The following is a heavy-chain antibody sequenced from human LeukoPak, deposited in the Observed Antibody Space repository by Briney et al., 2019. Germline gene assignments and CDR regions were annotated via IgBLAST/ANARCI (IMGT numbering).Heavy chain of an antibody. CDR2: IRYDGSNE. D-gene: IGHD6-25*01. CDR1: GFTFKNYG. V-gene: IGHV3-30*02. J-gene: IGHJ4*02. Sequence: GGSLRLSCVASGFTFKNYGMHWVRQTPGKGLEWVTFIRYDGSNEYYADSVKGRFTISRDNSRNTLYLQMNSLRAEDTAVYYCAKAQHSSVWGYFDYWGQGTLVTVSS. CDR3: AKAQHSSVWGYFDY.